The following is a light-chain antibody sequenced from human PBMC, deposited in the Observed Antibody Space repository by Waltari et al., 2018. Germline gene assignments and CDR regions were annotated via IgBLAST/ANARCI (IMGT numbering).Light chain of an antibody. V-gene: IGLV2-14*03. J-gene: IGLJ1*01. CDR3: RSYTSSDTYV. Sequence: QSALTQPASVSGSPGQSITISCTGTSSDVGGYNSVSWYQQHPVKAPKLMIYDVSNRPSGVSNRFCGSKFGNTASLTVSGLQAEDEADYYCRSYTSSDTYVFGTGTKVTVL. CDR2: DVS. CDR1: SSDVGGYNS.